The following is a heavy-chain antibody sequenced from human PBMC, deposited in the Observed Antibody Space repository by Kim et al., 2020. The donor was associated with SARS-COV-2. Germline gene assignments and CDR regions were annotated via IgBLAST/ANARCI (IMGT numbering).Heavy chain of an antibody. V-gene: IGHV3-11*06. Sequence: GRFTIARDNAKNSLYLQMNSLRAEDTAVYYCARARGDSSGYYPDDDAFDIWGQGTMVTVSS. J-gene: IGHJ3*02. CDR3: ARARGDSSGYYPDDDAFDI. D-gene: IGHD3-22*01.